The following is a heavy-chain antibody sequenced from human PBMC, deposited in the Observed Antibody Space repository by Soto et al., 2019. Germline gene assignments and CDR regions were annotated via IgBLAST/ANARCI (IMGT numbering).Heavy chain of an antibody. D-gene: IGHD1-7*01. V-gene: IGHV1-24*01. J-gene: IGHJ4*01. CDR1: GDTLSELY. CDR2: FDPKQGKT. CDR3: VIPYKWNFMSFDY. Sequence: GASVKVSCKISGDTLSELYVHWVRQASGEGLEWMGGFDPKQGKTVFAQKFQGRLTLTEGTPTETDYMELSRLRSDDTALYYCVIPYKWNFMSFDYGG.